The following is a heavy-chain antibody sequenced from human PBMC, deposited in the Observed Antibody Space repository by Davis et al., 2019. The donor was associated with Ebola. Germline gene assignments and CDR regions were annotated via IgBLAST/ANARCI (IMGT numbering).Heavy chain of an antibody. D-gene: IGHD6-19*01. Sequence: MPSETLSLTCTVSGGSINSYYWSWIRQSPGKGLEWIGFFYNTGSTKYNPSLKSRVTISVDTSKNQFSLKLSSVTAADTAVYYCARPYGSGWYGAFDIWGQGTMVTVSS. CDR1: GGSINSYY. V-gene: IGHV4-59*08. CDR3: ARPYGSGWYGAFDI. CDR2: FYNTGST. J-gene: IGHJ3*02.